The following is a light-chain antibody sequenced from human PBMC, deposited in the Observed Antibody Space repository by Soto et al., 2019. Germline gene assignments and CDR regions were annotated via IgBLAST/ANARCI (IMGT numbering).Light chain of an antibody. Sequence: DIQMTQSPSTLSASVGDRVTITCRASQSISSWLDWYQQKPGKAPKVLIYDASSLESGVPSRFSGSGSGTEFTLTISSLQPDHFATYYCQQYNSYSSFTFGQGTKLEIK. CDR2: DAS. V-gene: IGKV1-5*01. J-gene: IGKJ2*01. CDR1: QSISSW. CDR3: QQYNSYSSFT.